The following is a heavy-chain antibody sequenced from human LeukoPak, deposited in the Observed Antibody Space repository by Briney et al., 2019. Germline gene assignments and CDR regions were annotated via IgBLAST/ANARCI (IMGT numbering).Heavy chain of an antibody. D-gene: IGHD6-13*01. CDR3: ARTPVGAAAGIGWFDP. J-gene: IGHJ5*02. V-gene: IGHV4-39*01. CDR1: GGSISSSSYY. Sequence: PLETLSLTCTVSGGSISSSSYYWGWIRQPPGKGLEWIGSIYYSGSTYYNPSLKSRVTISVDTSKNQFSLKLSSVTAADTAVYYCARTPVGAAAGIGWFDPWGQGTLVTVSS. CDR2: IYYSGST.